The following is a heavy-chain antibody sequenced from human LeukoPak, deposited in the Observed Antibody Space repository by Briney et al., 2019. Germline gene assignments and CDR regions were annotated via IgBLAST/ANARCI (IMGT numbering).Heavy chain of an antibody. CDR3: AKDEEVTGTNLGLILDAFDI. J-gene: IGHJ3*02. D-gene: IGHD1-20*01. CDR2: INSDGRST. Sequence: GGSLRLSCAASGFTFSSYWMHWVRQAPGKGLVGVSRINSDGRSTNYADSVKGRFTISRDNSKNTLYLQMNSLRAEDTAVYFCAKDEEVTGTNLGLILDAFDIWGQGTMVTVSS. CDR1: GFTFSSYW. V-gene: IGHV3-74*01.